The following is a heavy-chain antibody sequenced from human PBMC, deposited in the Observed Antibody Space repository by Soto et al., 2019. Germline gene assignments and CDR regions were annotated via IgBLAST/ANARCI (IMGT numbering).Heavy chain of an antibody. V-gene: IGHV1-18*01. J-gene: IGHJ6*02. CDR3: TREGSAPYYYYGMDA. D-gene: IGHD3-10*01. CDR2: INTHNGYI. Sequence: ASVKVSCKASGYTFTTYGISWVRQAPGEGLEWLGCINTHNGYINYAQNLQGRVFMTADTSTNTAYMELRSLRSDDSAIYYCTREGSAPYYYYGMDAWGQGTTVTVSS. CDR1: GYTFTTYG.